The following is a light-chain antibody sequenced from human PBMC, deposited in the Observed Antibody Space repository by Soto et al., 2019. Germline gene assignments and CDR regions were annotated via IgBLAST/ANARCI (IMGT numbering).Light chain of an antibody. CDR2: EVI. J-gene: IGLJ1*01. Sequence: QSALTQPASVSGSPGQSITISCTGTSSDVGGYNYVSWYQQHPGKAPKLIICEVINRPSGVSNRFSGSKSGNTASLIISGLQAEDEADYYCSSYTSRSTLVFGTGTKVTVL. CDR3: SSYTSRSTLV. CDR1: SSDVGGYNY. V-gene: IGLV2-14*01.